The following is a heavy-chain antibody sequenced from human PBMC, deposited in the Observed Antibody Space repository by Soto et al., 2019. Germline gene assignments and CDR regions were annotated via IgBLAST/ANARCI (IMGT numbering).Heavy chain of an antibody. Sequence: QVQLQESGPGLVKPSETLSLTCTVSGGSISSYYWSWIRQPPGKGLEWIGYIYYSGSTNYNPSLKSRVTISVDTSKNQFSLKLSSVTAADTAVYYCARDDPGCSGGSCYFDYWGQGTLVTVSS. J-gene: IGHJ4*02. V-gene: IGHV4-59*01. D-gene: IGHD2-15*01. CDR1: GGSISSYY. CDR2: IYYSGST. CDR3: ARDDPGCSGGSCYFDY.